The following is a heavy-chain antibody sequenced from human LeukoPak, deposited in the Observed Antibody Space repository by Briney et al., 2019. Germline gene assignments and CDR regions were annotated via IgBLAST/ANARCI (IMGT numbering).Heavy chain of an antibody. Sequence: GGSLRLSCAASGFTFSDYYMSWIRQAPGKGLEWVSYISSSGSTIYYADSVKGRFTISRDNAKNSLYLQMNSLRAEDTAVYYCAREIAVAGTGGYYYYYMDVWGKGTTVTISS. J-gene: IGHJ6*03. CDR1: GFTFSDYY. V-gene: IGHV3-11*04. CDR2: ISSSGSTI. CDR3: AREIAVAGTGGYYYYYMDV. D-gene: IGHD6-19*01.